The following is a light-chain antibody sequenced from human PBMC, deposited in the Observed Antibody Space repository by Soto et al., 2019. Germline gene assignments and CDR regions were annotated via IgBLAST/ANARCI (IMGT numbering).Light chain of an antibody. J-gene: IGKJ3*01. Sequence: EIVLTQSPATLSLSPGERATLSCRASQSIRNSLAWYQQKPGQAPSLLSFDASKRATGIPARFSGSGSGTDFTLTITSLEPEDFAVYYCQQLAIWRRDTSGPGAMVDI. CDR3: QQLAIWRRDT. CDR1: QSIRNS. CDR2: DAS. V-gene: IGKV3-11*01.